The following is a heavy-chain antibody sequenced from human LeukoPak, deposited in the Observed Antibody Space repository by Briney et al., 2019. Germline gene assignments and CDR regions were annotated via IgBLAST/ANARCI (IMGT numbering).Heavy chain of an antibody. CDR3: ARPAVGFDS. CDR1: GYTFSSYW. CDR2: INTDGSVT. D-gene: IGHD2-15*01. Sequence: PGGSLRLSCAASGYTFSSYWMHWVRQVPGKGLVWVSRINTDGSVTSYADSVKGRFTISRDNAKNTLYLQMNSLRAEDTAVYYCARPAVGFDSWGQGTLVTVSS. J-gene: IGHJ4*02. V-gene: IGHV3-74*01.